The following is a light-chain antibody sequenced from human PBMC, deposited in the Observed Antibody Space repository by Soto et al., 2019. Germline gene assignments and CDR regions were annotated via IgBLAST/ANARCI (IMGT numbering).Light chain of an antibody. V-gene: IGKV3-11*01. J-gene: IGKJ1*01. Sequence: EIVLTQSPATLSLSPGERATLSSRASQSISSSLAWYQQKPGQAPRLLIYDASTRATGFPARFSGSGSGTDFTLTIGSLEPEDFAVYYCQQRSEWPRTFGQGTKVEIK. CDR3: QQRSEWPRT. CDR2: DAS. CDR1: QSISSS.